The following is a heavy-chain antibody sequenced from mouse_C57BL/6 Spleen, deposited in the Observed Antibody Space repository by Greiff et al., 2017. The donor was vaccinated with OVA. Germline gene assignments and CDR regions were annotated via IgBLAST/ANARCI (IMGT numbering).Heavy chain of an antibody. J-gene: IGHJ2*01. CDR2: ISSGSSTI. D-gene: IGHD4-1*01. CDR1: GFTFSDYG. Sequence: EVQLVESGGGLVKPGGSLKLSCAASGFTFSDYGMHWVRQAPEKGLEWVAYISSGSSTIYYADTVKGRFTISRDNAKNTLFLQMTSLRSEDTAMYYCARDLGRGYFDYWGQGTTLTVSS. V-gene: IGHV5-17*01. CDR3: ARDLGRGYFDY.